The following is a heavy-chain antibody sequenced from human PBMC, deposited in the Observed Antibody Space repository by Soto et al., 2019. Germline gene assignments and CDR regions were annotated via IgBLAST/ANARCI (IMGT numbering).Heavy chain of an antibody. CDR2: IYYSGST. Sequence: QLQLQESGPGLVKPSETLSLTCTVSGGSISSSSYYWGWIRQPPGKGLEWIGSIYYSGSTYHNPSLKSRVTISADTSNNQFSLKLSSVTAADTAVYYCAHPYKSSWHSFDYWGQGSLVTVSS. D-gene: IGHD6-13*01. J-gene: IGHJ4*02. V-gene: IGHV4-39*01. CDR3: AHPYKSSWHSFDY. CDR1: GGSISSSSYY.